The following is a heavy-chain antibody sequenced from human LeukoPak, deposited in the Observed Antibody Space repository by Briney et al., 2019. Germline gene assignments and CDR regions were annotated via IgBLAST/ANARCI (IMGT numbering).Heavy chain of an antibody. Sequence: GGTLRLSCAASGFTFSSYGMSWVRQAPGKGLEWVSAISGSGGSTYYADSVKGRFTISRDNSKNTLYLQMNSLRAEDTAVYYCARDRTYYYDSSGYLWGQGTLVTVSS. D-gene: IGHD3-22*01. CDR3: ARDRTYYYDSSGYL. J-gene: IGHJ4*02. CDR1: GFTFSSYG. CDR2: ISGSGGST. V-gene: IGHV3-23*01.